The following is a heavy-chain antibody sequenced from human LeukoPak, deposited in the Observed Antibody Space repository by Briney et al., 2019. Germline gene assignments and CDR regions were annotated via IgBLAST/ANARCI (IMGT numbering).Heavy chain of an antibody. V-gene: IGHV3-30-3*01. CDR2: TSNDGSSK. Sequence: GGSLRLSCAASKFTFSTFAMHWARQAPGKGLEWVALTSNDGSSKYYTDSVKGRFTISRDNSKNTLYLQMNSLRAEDTAVYYCAREGGDLRWKNRFDFWGQGTLVTVSS. J-gene: IGHJ4*02. D-gene: IGHD4-23*01. CDR3: AREGGDLRWKNRFDF. CDR1: KFTFSTFA.